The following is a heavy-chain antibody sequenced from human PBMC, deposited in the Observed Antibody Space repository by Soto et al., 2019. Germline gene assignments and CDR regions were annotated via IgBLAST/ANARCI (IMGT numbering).Heavy chain of an antibody. Sequence: SVKVSCKASGGTFSSYAIIWVRQAPGQGLEWMGGIIPIFGTANYAQKFQGRVTITADESTSTAYMELSSLRSEDTAVYYCATVYGSGSYSILYGMDVWGQGTTVTVSS. CDR2: IIPIFGTA. D-gene: IGHD3-10*01. V-gene: IGHV1-69*13. J-gene: IGHJ6*02. CDR3: ATVYGSGSYSILYGMDV. CDR1: GGTFSSYA.